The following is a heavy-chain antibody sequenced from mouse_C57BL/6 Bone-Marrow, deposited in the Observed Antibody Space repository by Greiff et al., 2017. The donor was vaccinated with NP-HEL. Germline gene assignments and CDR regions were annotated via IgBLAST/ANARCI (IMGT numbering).Heavy chain of an antibody. Sequence: VQLKQSGPVLVKPGASVKMSCKASGYTFTDYYMNWVKQSHGKSLEWIGVINPYNGGTSYNQKFKGKAILTVDKSSSTAYMELNSLTSEDSAVYYCARIYYGKFAYWGQGTLVTVSA. CDR2: INPYNGGT. J-gene: IGHJ3*01. V-gene: IGHV1-19*01. CDR3: ARIYYGKFAY. CDR1: GYTFTDYY. D-gene: IGHD2-1*01.